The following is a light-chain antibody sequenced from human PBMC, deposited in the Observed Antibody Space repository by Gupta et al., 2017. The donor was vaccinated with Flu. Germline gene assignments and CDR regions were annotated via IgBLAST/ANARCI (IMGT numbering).Light chain of an antibody. CDR2: EVT. Sequence: CTGTSSDVGRYNRVSWYQQSPGTVPKLMIYEVTNRPSGVPDRFSGSKSGNTASLTISGLQAEDEADYYCTSYTSSSTYVFGTGTKVTVL. V-gene: IGLV2-18*02. CDR3: TSYTSSSTYV. CDR1: SSDVGRYNR. J-gene: IGLJ1*01.